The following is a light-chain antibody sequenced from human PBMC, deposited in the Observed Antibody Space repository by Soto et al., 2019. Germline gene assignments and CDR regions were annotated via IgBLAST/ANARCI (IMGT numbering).Light chain of an antibody. CDR3: PSYDSSLSGYV. CDR2: ENN. CDR1: SSNIGAGYE. V-gene: IGLV1-40*01. J-gene: IGLJ1*01. Sequence: QSVLTQPPSVSEAPGQRVTISCTGSSSNIGAGYEAHWYQQVPGTAPKLLIYENNNRPSGVPDRFSGSKSGTSASLAITGLQAEDGAEYSCPSYDSSLSGYVFGTGTKLTVL.